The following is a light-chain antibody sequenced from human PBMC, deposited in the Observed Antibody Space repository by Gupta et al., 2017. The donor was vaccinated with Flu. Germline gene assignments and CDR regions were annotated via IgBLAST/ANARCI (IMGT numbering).Light chain of an antibody. CDR3: LLVYGDARQV. CDR1: TGAVTSGHY. V-gene: IGLV7-46*01. CDR2: DTN. J-gene: IGLJ3*02. Sequence: QAVVTQESSLTVSPGGTVTLTCDSSTGAVTSGHYPFWFQQKPGQAPRTLIYDTNSKHSWTPARFSGSLLGGKAALTLSGAQPEEEAEYYCLLVYGDARQVIGGGTELTVL.